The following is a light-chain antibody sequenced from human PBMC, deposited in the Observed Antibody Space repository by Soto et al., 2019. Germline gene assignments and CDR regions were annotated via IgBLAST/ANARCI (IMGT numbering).Light chain of an antibody. V-gene: IGLV2-14*01. Sequence: QSVLTQPVSVSGSPGQSITISCTGTSSDVGGYNYVSWYQQHPGKAPKLMIYEVSNRPSGVSNRFSGSKSGNTASLTISGLQAEDEADYYCSSYTSSSTLVVFGGGNKLTVL. CDR1: SSDVGGYNY. J-gene: IGLJ2*01. CDR3: SSYTSSSTLVV. CDR2: EVS.